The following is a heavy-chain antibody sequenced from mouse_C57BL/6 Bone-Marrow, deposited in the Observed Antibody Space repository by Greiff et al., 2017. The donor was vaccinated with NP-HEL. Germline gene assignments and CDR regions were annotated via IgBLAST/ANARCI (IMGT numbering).Heavy chain of an antibody. D-gene: IGHD2-1*01. J-gene: IGHJ2*01. CDR3: ARPGYGNPFDY. Sequence: QVQLQQSGAELVRPGTSVKVSCKASGYAFPNYLIEWVQQRPGQGLAWIGWINPGSGGTNYNEKFKGKATLTADKSSSTAYMQLSSLTSEDSAVYFCARPGYGNPFDYWGQGTTLTVSS. V-gene: IGHV1-54*01. CDR2: INPGSGGT. CDR1: GYAFPNYL.